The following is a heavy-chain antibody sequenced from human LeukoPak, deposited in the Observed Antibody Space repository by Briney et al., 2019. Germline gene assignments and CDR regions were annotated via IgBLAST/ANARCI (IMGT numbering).Heavy chain of an antibody. CDR2: IIPIFGTA. CDR3: AMPDLPLAGYYFDY. J-gene: IGHJ4*02. Sequence: SVKVSCKASGGTFSSYAISWVRQAPGQGLEWMGGIIPIFGTANYAQKFQGRVTITADESTSTAYMELSSLRSEDTAVYYCAMPDLPLAGYYFDYWGQGTLVTVSS. CDR1: GGTFSSYA. V-gene: IGHV1-69*13.